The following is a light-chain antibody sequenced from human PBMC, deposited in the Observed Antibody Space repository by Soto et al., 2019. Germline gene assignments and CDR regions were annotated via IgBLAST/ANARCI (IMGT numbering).Light chain of an antibody. V-gene: IGLV2-14*01. J-gene: IGLJ1*01. CDR3: SSYTSSSTPYV. CDR1: SSDVGGYNY. Sequence: QSVLTQPASVSGSPGQSITISCTGTSSDVGGYNYVSWYQQHPVKAPKLMIYDVTNRPSGVSDHFSGSKSGNTASLTISGLQAEDEADYYWSSYTSSSTPYVFGTGTKVTVL. CDR2: DVT.